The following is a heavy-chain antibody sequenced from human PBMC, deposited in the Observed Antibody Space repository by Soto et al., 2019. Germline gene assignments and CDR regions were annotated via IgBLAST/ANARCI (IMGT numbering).Heavy chain of an antibody. Sequence: EVQLLDSGGGLVQPGGSLRLSCAASGFTFSGYALTWVRQAPGKGLEWVSAISGGGDATFYADSVKGRFTISRDNSKNTLYLQMNTLRAEDTAVYYCARKVSGSTGRLDLWYFDLWGRGTLVTVSS. CDR1: GFTFSGYA. CDR3: ARKVSGSTGRLDLWYFDL. J-gene: IGHJ2*01. V-gene: IGHV3-23*01. D-gene: IGHD3-10*01. CDR2: ISGGGDAT.